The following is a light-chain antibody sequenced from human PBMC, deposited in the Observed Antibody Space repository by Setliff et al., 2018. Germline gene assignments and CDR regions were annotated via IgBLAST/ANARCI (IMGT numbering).Light chain of an antibody. CDR3: SSYAGSNTPYV. CDR2: EVS. Sequence: QSVLTQPPSASGSPGQSVTISCTGTSSDVGGYNYVSWYQQHPGKAPKLMIYEVSKRPSGVPDRFSGSKSGNTASLPVSGLQAEDEADYYCSSYAGSNTPYVFGTGTKVT. J-gene: IGLJ1*01. V-gene: IGLV2-8*01. CDR1: SSDVGGYNY.